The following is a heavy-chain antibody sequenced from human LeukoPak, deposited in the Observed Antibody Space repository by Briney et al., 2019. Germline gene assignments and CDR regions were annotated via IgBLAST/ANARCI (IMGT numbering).Heavy chain of an antibody. V-gene: IGHV3-23*01. CDR1: GFTFSSYA. J-gene: IGHJ4*02. Sequence: PGGSLRLSCAASGFTFSSYAMSWVRQAPGKGLEWVSAISGSGGSTYYADSVKGRFTISRDNSKNTLYLQMNSLRAEDTAVYYCAKDPYGSGRSYFDYWAREPWSPSPQ. D-gene: IGHD3-10*01. CDR2: ISGSGGST. CDR3: AKDPYGSGRSYFDY.